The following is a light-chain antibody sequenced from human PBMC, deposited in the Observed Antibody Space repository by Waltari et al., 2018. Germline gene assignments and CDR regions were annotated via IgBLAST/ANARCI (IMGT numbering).Light chain of an antibody. CDR2: GES. J-gene: IGKJ4*01. CDR3: QQRTNWPGVT. CDR1: QTVRTTY. Sequence: EMVLTQSQGTLTLSPGERATLSCRASQTVRTTYLAWYQQRPGQAPTLLNYGESSRASVIPSRFSGSGSWTDFTLTISGLESEDFAVYFCQQRTNWPGVTFGGGTKVEIK. V-gene: IGKV3-11*01.